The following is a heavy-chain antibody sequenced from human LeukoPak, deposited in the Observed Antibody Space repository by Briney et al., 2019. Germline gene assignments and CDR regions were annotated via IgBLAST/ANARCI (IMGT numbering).Heavy chain of an antibody. Sequence: GGSLRLSCAASGFTFSSYGMSWVRQAPGKGLEWVSAISGSGGSTYYADSVKGRFTISRDNSKNTLYLQMNSLRAEDTAAYYCAKDDWIQLSWFDPWGQGTLVTVSS. J-gene: IGHJ5*02. D-gene: IGHD5-18*01. CDR1: GFTFSSYG. V-gene: IGHV3-23*01. CDR2: ISGSGGST. CDR3: AKDDWIQLSWFDP.